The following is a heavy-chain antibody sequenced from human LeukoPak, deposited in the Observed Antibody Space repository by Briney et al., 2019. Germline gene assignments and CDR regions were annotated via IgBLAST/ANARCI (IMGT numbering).Heavy chain of an antibody. Sequence: GASVKVSCKASGYTFASYGISWVRQAPGQGLEWMGWISAYNGNTNYAQKLQGRVTMTTDTSTSTAYMELRSLRSDDTAVYYCARAEDYDILTGYYLRGFYFDYWGQGTLVTVSS. CDR2: ISAYNGNT. V-gene: IGHV1-18*01. D-gene: IGHD3-9*01. CDR3: ARAEDYDILTGYYLRGFYFDY. J-gene: IGHJ4*02. CDR1: GYTFASYG.